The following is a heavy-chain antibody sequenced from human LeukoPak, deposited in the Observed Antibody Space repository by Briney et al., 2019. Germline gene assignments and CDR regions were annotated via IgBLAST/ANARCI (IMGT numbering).Heavy chain of an antibody. CDR3: AITLYYNDNTGYYYGMGV. Sequence: SVKVSCKASGVTFTSYAISWVRQAPGPGLEWMGRIIPIFDRANYAEKFQGRVTITAHKSTSTAYMELSRLRSGDTAVYYCAITLYYNDNTGYYYGMGVWGQGTTVSVSS. J-gene: IGHJ6*02. V-gene: IGHV1-69*04. D-gene: IGHD3-22*01. CDR1: GVTFTSYA. CDR2: IIPIFDRA.